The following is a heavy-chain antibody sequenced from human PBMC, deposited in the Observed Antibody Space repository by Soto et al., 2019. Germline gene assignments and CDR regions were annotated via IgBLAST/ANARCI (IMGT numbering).Heavy chain of an antibody. V-gene: IGHV1-69*06. Sequence: EASVKVSCKASGGTFSSYAISWVRQAPGQGLEWMGGIIPIFGTANYAQKFQGRVTITADKSTSTAYMELSSLRSEDTAVYYCARSADREGIALGIYYYYYGMDVWGQGTTVTVSS. D-gene: IGHD6-13*01. CDR1: GGTFSSYA. CDR3: ARSADREGIALGIYYYYYGMDV. J-gene: IGHJ6*02. CDR2: IIPIFGTA.